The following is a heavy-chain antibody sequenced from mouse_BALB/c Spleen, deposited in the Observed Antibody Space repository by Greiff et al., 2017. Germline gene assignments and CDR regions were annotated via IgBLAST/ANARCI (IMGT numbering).Heavy chain of an antibody. CDR3: AKGNYGFWYFDV. V-gene: IGHV3-2*02. Sequence: DVQLQESGPGLVKPSQSLSLTCTVTGYSITSDYAWNWIRQFPGNKLEWMGYISYSGSTSYNPSLKSRISITRDTSKNQFFLQLNSVTTEDTATYYCAKGNYGFWYFDVWGAGTTVTVSS. CDR1: GYSITSDYA. D-gene: IGHD1-2*01. CDR2: ISYSGST. J-gene: IGHJ1*01.